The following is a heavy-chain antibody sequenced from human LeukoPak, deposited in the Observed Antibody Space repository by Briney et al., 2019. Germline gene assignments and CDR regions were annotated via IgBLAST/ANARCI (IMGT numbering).Heavy chain of an antibody. J-gene: IGHJ6*03. CDR2: INHSGST. CDR1: GGSLSGYY. CDR3: ARGYYYGSGSHYMDV. D-gene: IGHD3-10*01. V-gene: IGHV4-34*01. Sequence: SSETLSLTCTVSGGSLSGYYWSWIRQPPGKGLEWIGEINHSGSTNYNPPLKSRVTISVDTPKNQFSLKLSSVTAADTAVYYCARGYYYGSGSHYMDVWGKGTTVTVS.